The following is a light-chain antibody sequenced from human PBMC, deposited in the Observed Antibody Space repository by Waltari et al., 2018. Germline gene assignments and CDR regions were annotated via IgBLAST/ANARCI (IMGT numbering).Light chain of an antibody. Sequence: DIQMTQSPSILSASVGDRVTITCRASQSIRTWLAWYQQKPGKVPKLLLYSTSNLETGVPSRFSGSGSGTEFSLTISSLQPDDFATYYCQQYNTYSTYTFGQGTKLEIK. CDR1: QSIRTW. CDR3: QQYNTYSTYT. CDR2: STS. J-gene: IGKJ2*01. V-gene: IGKV1-5*03.